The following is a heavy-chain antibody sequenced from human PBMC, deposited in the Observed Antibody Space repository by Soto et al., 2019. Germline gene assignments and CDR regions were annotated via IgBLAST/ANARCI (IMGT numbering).Heavy chain of an antibody. V-gene: IGHV1-69*13. CDR2: IIPIFGTA. Sequence: SVKVSCKASGGTFSSYAISWVRQAPGQGLEWMGGIIPIFGTANYAQKFQGRVTITADESTSTAYMELSSLRSEDTAVYYCARDRYDYVGGSYREPRALYYYGMDVWGQGTTVTFPS. J-gene: IGHJ6*02. CDR3: ARDRYDYVGGSYREPRALYYYGMDV. CDR1: GGTFSSYA. D-gene: IGHD3-16*02.